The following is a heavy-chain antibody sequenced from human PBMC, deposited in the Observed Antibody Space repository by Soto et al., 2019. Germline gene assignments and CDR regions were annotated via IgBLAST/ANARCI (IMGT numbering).Heavy chain of an antibody. D-gene: IGHD6-13*01. CDR3: VKAYSGNWSDDY. Sequence: EVQMLEYGGGLVQPGGSLRLSCAASGFTFSNYAMIWVRQAPGEGLEWVSTISGTGGATYYADSVQGRFTIARDNSKNTLFMQMNSLRVEATAVYYRVKAYSGNWSDDYWGQGTLGTVSS. CDR2: ISGTGGAT. V-gene: IGHV3-23*01. J-gene: IGHJ4*02. CDR1: GFTFSNYA.